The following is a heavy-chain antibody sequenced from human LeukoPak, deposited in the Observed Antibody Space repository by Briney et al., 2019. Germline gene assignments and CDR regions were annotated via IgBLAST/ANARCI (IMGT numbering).Heavy chain of an antibody. CDR3: ARVGIAARPADY. Sequence: SETLSLTCAVYGGSFSGYYWSWIRQPPGKGLEWIGEINHSGSTNYNPSLESRVTISVDTSKNQFSLKLSSVTAADTAVYYCARVGIAARPADYWGQGTLVTVSS. D-gene: IGHD6-6*01. CDR1: GGSFSGYY. V-gene: IGHV4-34*01. CDR2: INHSGST. J-gene: IGHJ4*02.